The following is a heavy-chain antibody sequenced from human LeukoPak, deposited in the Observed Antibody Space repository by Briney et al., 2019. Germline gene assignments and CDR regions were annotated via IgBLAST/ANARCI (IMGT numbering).Heavy chain of an antibody. D-gene: IGHD3-10*01. CDR1: GFTFSNYE. CDR3: ARDRNYYGSGSQDAFDI. Sequence: GGSLRLSCAASGFTFSNYEMNWVRQAPGKGLEWVSYISSSGGTIYYADSVEGRFTISRDNAKNSLYLQMNSLRAEDTAVYYCARDRNYYGSGSQDAFDIWGQGTMVTVSS. J-gene: IGHJ3*02. V-gene: IGHV3-48*03. CDR2: ISSSGGTI.